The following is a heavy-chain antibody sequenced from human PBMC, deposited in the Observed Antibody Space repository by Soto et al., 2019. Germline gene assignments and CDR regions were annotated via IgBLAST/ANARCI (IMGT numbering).Heavy chain of an antibody. Sequence: PGGSLRLSCAASGFTFSSYWMHWVRQAPGKGLVWVSRINSDGSSTSYADSVKGRFTISRDNAKNTLYLQMNSLRAEDTAVYYCARGHIAAAGYYYYGMDVWGQGTTVTVSS. J-gene: IGHJ6*02. CDR2: INSDGSST. CDR3: ARGHIAAAGYYYYGMDV. CDR1: GFTFSSYW. V-gene: IGHV3-74*01. D-gene: IGHD6-13*01.